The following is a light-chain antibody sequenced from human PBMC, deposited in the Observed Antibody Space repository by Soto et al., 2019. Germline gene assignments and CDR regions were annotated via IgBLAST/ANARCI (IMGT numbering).Light chain of an antibody. V-gene: IGKV3-20*01. CDR2: GAS. CDR1: QSVTSTY. Sequence: EIVLTQSPGTLSLSPGERATLSCRASQSVTSTYLGWYQQRRGQAPRLLIYGASSRATGIPDRFSGSGSGTDFTLTISRLEPEDFAVYFCQQYGSSPWTFGQGTKVDIK. J-gene: IGKJ1*01. CDR3: QQYGSSPWT.